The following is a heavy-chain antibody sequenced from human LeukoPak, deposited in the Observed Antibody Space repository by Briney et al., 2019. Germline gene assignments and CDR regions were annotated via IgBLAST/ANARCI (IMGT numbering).Heavy chain of an antibody. CDR3: ARGHFGVVLDY. CDR2: IRGDSTET. D-gene: IGHD3-3*01. CDR1: GFTFSSYS. V-gene: IGHV3-21*01. J-gene: IGHJ4*02. Sequence: GGSLRLSCEGSGFTFSSYSMIWVRQAPGEGLEWVSSIRGDSTETRHADSLMGRFTISRDNAKKSLYLQMNSLRAEDTAVYYCARGHFGVVLDYWGQGTLVTVSS.